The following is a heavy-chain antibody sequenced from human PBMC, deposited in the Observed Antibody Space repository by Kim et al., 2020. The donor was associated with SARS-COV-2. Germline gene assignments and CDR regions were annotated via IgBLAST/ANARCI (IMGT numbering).Heavy chain of an antibody. Sequence: SETLSLTCTVSGGSISSYYWSWIRQPPGKGLEWIGYIYYSGSTNYNPSLKSRVTISVDTSKNQFSLKLSSVTAADTAVYYCARGGTHSSSWYLVDTPAWFDPWGQGTLVTVSS. CDR3: ARGGTHSSSWYLVDTPAWFDP. CDR2: IYYSGST. J-gene: IGHJ5*02. D-gene: IGHD6-13*01. CDR1: GGSISSYY. V-gene: IGHV4-59*01.